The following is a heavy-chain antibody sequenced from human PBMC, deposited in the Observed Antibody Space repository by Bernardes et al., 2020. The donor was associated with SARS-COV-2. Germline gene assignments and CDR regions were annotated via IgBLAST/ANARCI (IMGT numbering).Heavy chain of an antibody. Sequence: GGSLRLSCAASGFTFNNESMSWVRQTPGKGLAWVSTMTPAVGGTYYADSVRGRFTISRDSSKRTVDLHMTTLRAEDTAVYYCAKYNSAWYHFESWGRGTLVTVSS. CDR2: MTPAVGGT. V-gene: IGHV3-23*01. CDR3: AKYNSAWYHFES. J-gene: IGHJ5*01. D-gene: IGHD6-13*01. CDR1: GFTFNNES.